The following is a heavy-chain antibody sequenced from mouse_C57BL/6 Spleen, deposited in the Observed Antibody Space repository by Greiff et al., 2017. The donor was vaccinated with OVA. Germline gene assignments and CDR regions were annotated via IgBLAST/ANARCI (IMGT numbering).Heavy chain of an antibody. J-gene: IGHJ4*01. D-gene: IGHD1-1*01. V-gene: IGHV2-6-1*01. CDR2: IWSDGST. Sequence: VQLKESGPGLVAPSQSLSITCTVSGFSLTSYGVHWVRQPPGKGLEWLVVIWSDGSTTYNSALKSRLSISKDNSKSQVFLKMNSLQTDDTAMYYCVRHSDYGSKAMDYWGQGTSVTVSS. CDR1: GFSLTSYG. CDR3: VRHSDYGSKAMDY.